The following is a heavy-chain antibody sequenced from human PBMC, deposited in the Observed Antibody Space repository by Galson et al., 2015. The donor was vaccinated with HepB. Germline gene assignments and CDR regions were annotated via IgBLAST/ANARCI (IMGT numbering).Heavy chain of an antibody. CDR2: IKQDGSEK. D-gene: IGHD2-15*01. CDR3: AKENGYCSGGSCYYYYYYMDV. CDR1: GFTFSSYW. J-gene: IGHJ6*03. Sequence: SLRLSCAASGFTFSSYWMSWVRQAPGKGLEWVANIKQDGSEKYYADSVKGRFTISRDNSKNTLYLQMNSLRAEDTAVYYCAKENGYCSGGSCYYYYYYMDVWGKGTTVTVSS. V-gene: IGHV3-7*01.